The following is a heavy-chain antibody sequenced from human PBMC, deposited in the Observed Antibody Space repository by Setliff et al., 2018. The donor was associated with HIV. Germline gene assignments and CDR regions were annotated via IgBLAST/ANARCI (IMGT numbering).Heavy chain of an antibody. V-gene: IGHV4-59*11. CDR1: GGSISSHY. CDR3: ARSPGPSYCSGGSCYDYFDY. J-gene: IGHJ4*02. Sequence: SETLSLTCSVPGGSISSHYWSWIRQPPGKGLEWIGYIYYSGSTNYNPSLKSRVTISVDTSKNQFSLRLSSVTAADTAVYYCARSPGPSYCSGGSCYDYFDYWGQGTLVTVS. CDR2: IYYSGST. D-gene: IGHD2-15*01.